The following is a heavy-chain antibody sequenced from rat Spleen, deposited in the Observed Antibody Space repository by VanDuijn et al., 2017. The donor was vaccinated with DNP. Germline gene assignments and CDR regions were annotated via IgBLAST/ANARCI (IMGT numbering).Heavy chain of an antibody. V-gene: IGHV5S13*01. CDR1: GLTFSNYG. D-gene: IGHD5-1*01. CDR2: ITNTGGST. Sequence: EVQLVESGGGLVQPGRSLKLSCVASGLTFSNYGMAWVRQAPTKGLEWVASITNTGGSTYYRDSVKGRFTISRDNAKSALYLQMDSLRSEDTATYYRKLGAGYWGQGVMVTVSS. CDR3: KLGAGY. J-gene: IGHJ2*01.